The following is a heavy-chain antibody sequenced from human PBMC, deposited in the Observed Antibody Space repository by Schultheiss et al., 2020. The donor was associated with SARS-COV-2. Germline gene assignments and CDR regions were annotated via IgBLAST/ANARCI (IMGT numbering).Heavy chain of an antibody. D-gene: IGHD6-13*01. V-gene: IGHV1-69*13. Sequence: SVKVSCKASGGNFSSYAINWVRQAPGQGLEWMGGIIPIFGTANYAQKFQGRVTITADESTSTAYMELSSLRSEDTAVYYCARVKDSSSLMSNYYYYGMDVWGQGTTVTVSS. CDR1: GGNFSSYA. J-gene: IGHJ6*02. CDR3: ARVKDSSSLMSNYYYYGMDV. CDR2: IIPIFGTA.